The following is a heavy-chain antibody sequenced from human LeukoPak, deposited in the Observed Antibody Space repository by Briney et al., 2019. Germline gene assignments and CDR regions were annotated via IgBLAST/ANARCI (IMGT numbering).Heavy chain of an antibody. CDR2: ISDSGKT. D-gene: IGHD1/OR15-1a*01. CDR1: GVSMSNYY. J-gene: IGHJ4*02. Sequence: PSETLSLTCTVSGVSMSNYYWSWIRQPPGKGLEWIGCISDSGKTNYNPSLRSRVTISVDTSKNQFSLKLSSVTAADTAVYYCTRVGRSLHWNTDYWGQGTLVTVSS. V-gene: IGHV4-59*01. CDR3: TRVGRSLHWNTDY.